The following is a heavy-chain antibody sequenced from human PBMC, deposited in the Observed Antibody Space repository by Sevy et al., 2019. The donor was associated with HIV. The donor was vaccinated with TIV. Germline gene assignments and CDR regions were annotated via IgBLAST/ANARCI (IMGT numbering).Heavy chain of an antibody. J-gene: IGHJ3*02. CDR3: GRAQGYCVVNSCFGGSINAFDI. CDR2: IKQDGSVK. V-gene: IGHV3-7*01. CDR1: GFTISTYW. D-gene: IGHD2-2*01. Sequence: GGSLRLSCAASGFTISTYWVTWVRQAPGKGLEWVANIKQDGSVKKYLDSVRGRFTISRDNAKNSVYLEMNSLRAEDTAVYYCGRAQGYCVVNSCFGGSINAFDIWGQGTMVTVSS.